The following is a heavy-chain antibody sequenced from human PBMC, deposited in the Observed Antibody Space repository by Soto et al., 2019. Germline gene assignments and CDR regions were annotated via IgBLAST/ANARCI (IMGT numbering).Heavy chain of an antibody. V-gene: IGHV5-51*01. CDR3: ARQGGGEVATIWFDP. CDR1: GYRFTSYW. CDR2: IYPGDSDT. D-gene: IGHD5-12*01. J-gene: IGHJ5*02. Sequence: PGESLKISCKGSGYRFTSYWIGWVRQMPGKGLEWMAIIYPGDSDTRYSPSFQGQVTISADKSISTAYLQWSSLKASDTAMYYCARQGGGEVATIWFDPWGQGTLVTVSS.